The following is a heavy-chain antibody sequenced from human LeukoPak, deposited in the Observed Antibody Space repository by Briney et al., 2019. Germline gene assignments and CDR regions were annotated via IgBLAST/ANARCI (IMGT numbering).Heavy chain of an antibody. J-gene: IGHJ4*02. CDR2: INHSGST. V-gene: IGHV4-34*01. D-gene: IGHD5-18*01. CDR1: GGSFSGYY. CDR3: ARGAEDVDTAIVTGLTFDY. Sequence: SETLSLTCAVYGGSFSGYYWSWIRQPPGKGLEWIGEINHSGSTNYNPSLKSRVTISVDTSKNQFSLKLSSVTAADTAVYYCARGAEDVDTAIVTGLTFDYWGQGTLVTVSS.